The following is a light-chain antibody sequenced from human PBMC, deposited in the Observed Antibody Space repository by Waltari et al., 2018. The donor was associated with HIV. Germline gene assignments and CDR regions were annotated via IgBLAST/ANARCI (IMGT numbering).Light chain of an antibody. CDR2: DVS. Sequence: QSALTQPASVSGSPGQSITISCTGSSNDVGGYNYVPWYQQHPGKAPRLRIYDVSTRPSGVSDRFSGSKSGDTASLAISGLQPEDEADYYCESYTSTSVWVFGGGTRLTVL. V-gene: IGLV2-14*03. J-gene: IGLJ3*02. CDR3: ESYTSTSVWV. CDR1: SNDVGGYNY.